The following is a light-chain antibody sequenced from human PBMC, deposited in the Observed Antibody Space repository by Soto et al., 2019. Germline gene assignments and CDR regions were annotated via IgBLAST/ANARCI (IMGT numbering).Light chain of an antibody. CDR1: QSLVHSDGNTY. CDR3: IQGTQWPRT. V-gene: IGKV2-30*02. CDR2: RVS. J-gene: IGKJ1*01. Sequence: DVVLTQSPVSLPVTLGQPASISCMSSQSLVHSDGNTYLNWFQQRPGHSPRRLVYRVSNRDSGVPDNFSASASGTNFTLKLSSVEAEDIGIYYCIQGTQWPRTFGQRTKLEIK.